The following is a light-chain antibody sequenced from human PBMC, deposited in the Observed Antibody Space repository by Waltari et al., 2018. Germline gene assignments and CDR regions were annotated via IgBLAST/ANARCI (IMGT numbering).Light chain of an antibody. J-gene: IGLJ1*01. V-gene: IGLV2-14*01. CDR2: EVS. Sequence: QSALTQPASVSGSPGQSITISCTGTSSDVGGYNYVSWYQQHPGKAPKLMIYEVSNRPTGCSIRFAGSKSGNTASLTISGLQAEDEADYYCSSYTSSSTLVFGTGTKVTVL. CDR3: SSYTSSSTLV. CDR1: SSDVGGYNY.